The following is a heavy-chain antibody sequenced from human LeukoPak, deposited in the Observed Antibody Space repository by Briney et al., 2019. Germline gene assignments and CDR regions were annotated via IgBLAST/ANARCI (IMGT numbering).Heavy chain of an antibody. J-gene: IGHJ4*02. CDR1: GGTFSSYA. CDR3: AGGSSGWYAAYFDY. V-gene: IGHV1-69*01. Sequence: ASVKVSCKASGGTFSSYAISWVRQAPGQGLEWMGGTIPIFGTANYAQKFQGRVTITADESTSTAYMELSSLRSEDTAVYYRAGGSSGWYAAYFDYWGQGTLVTVSS. CDR2: TIPIFGTA. D-gene: IGHD6-19*01.